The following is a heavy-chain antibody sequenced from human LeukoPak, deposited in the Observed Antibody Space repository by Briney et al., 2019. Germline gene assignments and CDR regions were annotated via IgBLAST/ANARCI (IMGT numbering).Heavy chain of an antibody. CDR1: GYTFTGYY. CDR3: ARGSNYDFGSGYGLYYYYYGMDV. Sequence: ASVKVSCKASGYTFTGYYMHWVRQAPGQGLEWMGRINPNSGGTNYAQKLQGRVTMTRDTSISTAYMELSRLRSDDTAVYYCARGSNYDFGSGYGLYYYYYGMDVWGQGTTVTVSS. CDR2: INPNSGGT. V-gene: IGHV1-2*06. D-gene: IGHD3-3*01. J-gene: IGHJ6*02.